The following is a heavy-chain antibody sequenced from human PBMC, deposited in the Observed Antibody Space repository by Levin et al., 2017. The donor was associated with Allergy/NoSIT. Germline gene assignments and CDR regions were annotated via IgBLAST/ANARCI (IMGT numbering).Heavy chain of an antibody. D-gene: IGHD3-16*02. J-gene: IGHJ4*02. CDR2: ISGESRTI. Sequence: LSLTCVVSGFTFSSSAMSWIRQTPDKGLEWISIISGESRTIYYADSVRGRFTISRDNSKNTLYLQMNSLTAEDTALYYCVAYRDGPYIHIAYWGQGTLVTVSS. CDR3: VAYRDGPYIHIAY. CDR1: GFTFSSSA. V-gene: IGHV3-23*01.